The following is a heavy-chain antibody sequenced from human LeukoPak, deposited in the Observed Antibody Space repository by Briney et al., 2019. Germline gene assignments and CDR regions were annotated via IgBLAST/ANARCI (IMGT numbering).Heavy chain of an antibody. D-gene: IGHD3-22*01. CDR1: GFTFSSYG. CDR2: IWYDGSNK. Sequence: GRSLRLSCAASGFTFSSYGMHWVRQAPGKGLEWVAVIWYDGSNKYYADSVKGRFTISRDNSKNTLYLQMSSLRAEDTAVYYCARSITMIVRAFDIWGQGTMVTVSS. CDR3: ARSITMIVRAFDI. J-gene: IGHJ3*02. V-gene: IGHV3-33*01.